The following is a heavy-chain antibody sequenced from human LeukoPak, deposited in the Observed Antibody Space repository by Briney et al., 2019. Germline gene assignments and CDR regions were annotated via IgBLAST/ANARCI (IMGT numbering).Heavy chain of an antibody. Sequence: GGSLRLSCAASGFTFSSYSMNWVRQAPGKGLEWVSYISSSSSTIYYADSVKGRFTISRDNAKNSLYLQMNSLRAEDTAVYYCARDRGFTTMVRGVSLDPWGQGTLVTVSS. J-gene: IGHJ5*02. CDR3: ARDRGFTTMVRGVSLDP. V-gene: IGHV3-48*04. CDR2: ISSSSSTI. D-gene: IGHD3-10*01. CDR1: GFTFSSYS.